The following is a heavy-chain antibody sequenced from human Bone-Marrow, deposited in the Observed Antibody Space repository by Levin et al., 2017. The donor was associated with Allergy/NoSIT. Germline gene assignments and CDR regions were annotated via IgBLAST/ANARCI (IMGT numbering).Heavy chain of an antibody. J-gene: IGHJ4*02. CDR1: EFTFSRSA. Sequence: PGGSLRLSCAASEFTFSRSAMNWVRQAPGKGLEWVSGITGSGHTTYYADSVKGRFTISRDNSKNTLHLQMNSLRVDDTAVYYCVRGSSSGRGFGRIWGQGTLVSVSS. CDR3: VRGSSSGRGFGRI. V-gene: IGHV3-23*01. CDR2: ITGSGHTT. D-gene: IGHD6-19*01.